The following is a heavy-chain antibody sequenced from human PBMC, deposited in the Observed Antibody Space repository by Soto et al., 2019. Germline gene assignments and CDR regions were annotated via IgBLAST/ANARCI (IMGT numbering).Heavy chain of an antibody. J-gene: IGHJ4*02. CDR3: AGNVDTAMVPDY. CDR1: GGTFSSYT. V-gene: IGHV1-69*02. Sequence: SVKVSCKSSGGTFSSYTISCVRQAPGQGLEWMGRIIPILGIANYAQKFQGRVTITADKSTSTAYMELSSLRSEDTAVYYCAGNVDTAMVPDYWGQGTLVTVSS. CDR2: IIPILGIA. D-gene: IGHD5-18*01.